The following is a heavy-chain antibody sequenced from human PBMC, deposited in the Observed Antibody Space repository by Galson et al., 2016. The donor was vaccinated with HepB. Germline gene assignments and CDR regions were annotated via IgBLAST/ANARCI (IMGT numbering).Heavy chain of an antibody. CDR2: ITRDGSDK. D-gene: IGHD3-22*01. CDR1: GFSFSNYW. CDR3: ARDYSPSYYYDSSVYYGDAFDI. Sequence: SLRLSCAASGFSFSNYWMTWVRQAPGKGLEWVANITRDGSDKHYVDSVEGRFTISRDNAKNSLYLQMNSLRAEDTAVYYCARDYSPSYYYDSSVYYGDAFDIWGQGTMVTVSS. J-gene: IGHJ3*02. V-gene: IGHV3-7*03.